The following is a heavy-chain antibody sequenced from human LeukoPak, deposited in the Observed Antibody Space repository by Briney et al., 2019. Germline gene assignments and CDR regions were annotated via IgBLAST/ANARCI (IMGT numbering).Heavy chain of an antibody. J-gene: IGHJ4*02. Sequence: GGSLRLSCAASGFTFSSYSMNWVRQAPGKGLEWVSSISSSSSYIYYADSVKGRFTISRDNAKNSLYLQMNSLRAEDTAVYYCARLIAAAGTDFDYWGQGALVTVSS. V-gene: IGHV3-21*01. CDR2: ISSSSSYI. D-gene: IGHD6-13*01. CDR1: GFTFSSYS. CDR3: ARLIAAAGTDFDY.